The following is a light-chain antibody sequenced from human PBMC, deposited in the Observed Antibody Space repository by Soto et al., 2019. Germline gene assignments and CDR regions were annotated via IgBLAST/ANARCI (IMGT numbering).Light chain of an antibody. CDR1: QSISSN. CDR3: QQRNTWPPPT. CDR2: GAS. J-gene: IGKJ4*01. V-gene: IGKV3-15*01. Sequence: EIVMTQSPATLSVSPGERATLSCRASQSISSNLAWYQQKPGQAPSLLLYGASTRATGIPARFSGSGSGTDFTLTISSLQSEDFAVYYCQQRNTWPPPTFGGGTRVEI.